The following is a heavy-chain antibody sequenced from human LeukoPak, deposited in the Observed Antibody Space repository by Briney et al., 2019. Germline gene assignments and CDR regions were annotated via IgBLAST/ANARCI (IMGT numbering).Heavy chain of an antibody. J-gene: IGHJ3*02. CDR2: INHLGST. CDR3: ARVKWELLGLYAFDI. Sequence: PSETLSLTCDVSGASFNDYYWGWVRQPPGKGLEWIGEINHLGSTNYNPSLKSRLTVSVDTSKNQISLKLTSVTAADTAVYYCARVKWELLGLYAFDIWGQGTMVTVSS. D-gene: IGHD1-26*01. V-gene: IGHV4-34*01. CDR1: GASFNDYY.